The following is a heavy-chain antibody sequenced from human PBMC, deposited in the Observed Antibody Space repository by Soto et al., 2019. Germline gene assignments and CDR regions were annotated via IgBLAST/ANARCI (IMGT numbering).Heavy chain of an antibody. CDR2: IYYSGST. CDR3: ANSSGYYVAY. J-gene: IGHJ4*02. V-gene: IGHV4-39*01. D-gene: IGHD6-6*01. Sequence: SETLSLTCTVSGGSISSSTYYWGWIRQPPGKGLEWIGSIYYSGSTYYNPSLKSRVTISVDTSKNQFSLKLSSVTAADTAVYYCANSSGYYVAYWGQGTLVTVSS. CDR1: GGSISSSTYY.